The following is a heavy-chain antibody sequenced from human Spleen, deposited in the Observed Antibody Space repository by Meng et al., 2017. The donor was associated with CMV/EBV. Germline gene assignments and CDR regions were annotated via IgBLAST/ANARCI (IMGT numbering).Heavy chain of an antibody. CDR1: GFTFSSYA. J-gene: IGHJ4*02. CDR3: AKDFYYFHY. V-gene: IGHV3-30*04. CDR2: ISYDGSNK. Sequence: GESLKISCAASGFTFSSYAMHWVRQAPGKGLEWVAVISYDGSNKYYADSVKGRFTISRDNSKNTLYLQMNSLRAEDTAVYYCAKDFYYFHYWGQGTLVTVSS. D-gene: IGHD2/OR15-2a*01.